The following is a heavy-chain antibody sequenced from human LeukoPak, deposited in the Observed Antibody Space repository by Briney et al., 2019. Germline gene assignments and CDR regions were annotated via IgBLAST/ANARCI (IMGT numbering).Heavy chain of an antibody. CDR3: ARATSLRLGINC. D-gene: IGHD3-16*02. CDR2: VYYTGST. V-gene: IGHV4-59*01. CDR1: GGSISSYY. Sequence: PSETLSLTCTVSGGSISSYYWSWIRQPPGKGLEWIGYVYYTGSTNYNPSLKSRVTILLDTSKSHFSLKLSSVTAADTAVYYCARATSLRLGINCWGQGTLVTVSS. J-gene: IGHJ4*02.